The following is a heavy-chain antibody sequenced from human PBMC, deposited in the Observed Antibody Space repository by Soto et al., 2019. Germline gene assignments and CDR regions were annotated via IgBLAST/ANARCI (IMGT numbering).Heavy chain of an antibody. J-gene: IGHJ6*02. CDR2: ISSSSSYI. CDR1: GFTFSSYS. D-gene: IGHD3-9*01. V-gene: IGHV3-21*01. Sequence: LRLSCTASGFTFSSYSMNWVRQAPGKGLEWVSSISSSSSYIYYADSVKGRFTISRDNAKNSLYLQMNSLRAEDTAVYYCASVPGDSYYDILTGYYNVGGMDVWGQGTTVTVSS. CDR3: ASVPGDSYYDILTGYYNVGGMDV.